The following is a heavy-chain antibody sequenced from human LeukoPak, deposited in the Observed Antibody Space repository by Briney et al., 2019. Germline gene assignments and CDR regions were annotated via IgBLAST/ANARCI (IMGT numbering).Heavy chain of an antibody. Sequence: ASVNVSCKASGYTFTSYDINWVRQATGQGLEWMGWMNPNSGNTGYAQKFQGRVTMTRNTSISTAYMELSSLRSEDTAVYYCARAIGSGSSSWYYFDYWGQGTLVTVSS. J-gene: IGHJ4*02. CDR1: GYTFTSYD. D-gene: IGHD6-13*01. CDR2: MNPNSGNT. CDR3: ARAIGSGSSSWYYFDY. V-gene: IGHV1-8*01.